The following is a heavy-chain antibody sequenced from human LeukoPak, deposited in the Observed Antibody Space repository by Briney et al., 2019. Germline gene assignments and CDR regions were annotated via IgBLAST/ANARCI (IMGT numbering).Heavy chain of an antibody. CDR2: INPNSGGT. D-gene: IGHD2-2*02. V-gene: IGHV1-2*02. CDR1: GYTFTGYY. CDR3: ARVVVPAAIHDNWSDP. J-gene: IGHJ5*02. Sequence: ASVKVSCKASGYTFTGYYMHWVRQAPGQGLEWMGWINPNSGGTNYAQKFQGRVTMTRDTSISTAYMELSRLRSDDTAVCYCARVVVPAAIHDNWSDPWGQGTLVTVSS.